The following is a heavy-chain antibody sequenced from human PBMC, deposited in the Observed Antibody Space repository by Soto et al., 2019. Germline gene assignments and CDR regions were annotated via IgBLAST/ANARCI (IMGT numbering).Heavy chain of an antibody. CDR2: ISSDGNID. CDR3: AKDRCEYSGRDCYYAVDV. V-gene: IGHV3-30*18. J-gene: IGHJ6*02. CDR1: GFTFSNSA. Sequence: GGSLRLSCVASGFTFSNSAMHWVRQAPGKGLDWVAVISSDGNIDYYSDSVKGRFTISRDNSKNTLFLQMSSLTTEDTAVYYCAKDRCEYSGRDCYYAVDVWGQGTTVTVSS. D-gene: IGHD5-12*01.